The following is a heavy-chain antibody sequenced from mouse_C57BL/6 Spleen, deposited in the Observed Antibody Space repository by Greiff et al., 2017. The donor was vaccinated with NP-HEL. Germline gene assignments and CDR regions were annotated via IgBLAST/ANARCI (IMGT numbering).Heavy chain of an antibody. CDR3: ARDKYYGSSYDYFDY. CDR2: ISYDGSN. Sequence: EVQLVESGPGLVKPSQSLSLTCSVTGYSITSGYYWNWIRQFPGNKLEWMGYISYDGSNNYNPSLKNRISITRDTSKNQFFLKLNSVTTEDTATYYCARDKYYGSSYDYFDYWGQGTTLTVSS. D-gene: IGHD1-1*01. J-gene: IGHJ2*01. V-gene: IGHV3-6*01. CDR1: GYSITSGYY.